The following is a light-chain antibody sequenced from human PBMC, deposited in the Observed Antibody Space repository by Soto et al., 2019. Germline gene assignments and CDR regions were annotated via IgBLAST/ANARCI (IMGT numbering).Light chain of an antibody. CDR1: SSDVGGHNF. J-gene: IGLJ3*02. Sequence: QSALTQPASVSGSPGQSITISCTGTSSDVGGHNFVSWYQHHPGKAPKVLIYGVTNRPSGVSNQFSGSKSGNTASLTISGLQAEDEADYYCSSFTGGATWVFGGGTKLTVL. CDR2: GVT. CDR3: SSFTGGATWV. V-gene: IGLV2-14*01.